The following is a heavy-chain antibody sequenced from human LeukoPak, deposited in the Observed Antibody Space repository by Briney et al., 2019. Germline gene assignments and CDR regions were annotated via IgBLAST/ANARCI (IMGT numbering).Heavy chain of an antibody. D-gene: IGHD3-16*01. CDR1: GGSISSSDSY. Sequence: KPSETLSLTCTVSGGSISSSDSYRGWIRQPPGKGLEWIGSLYYSGSTYYNPSLKSRVTMPVDTSKNQFSLKLSSVTAADTAVYYCVVMPGFWGQGTLVTVSS. J-gene: IGHJ4*02. CDR3: VVMPGF. V-gene: IGHV4-39*01. CDR2: LYYSGST.